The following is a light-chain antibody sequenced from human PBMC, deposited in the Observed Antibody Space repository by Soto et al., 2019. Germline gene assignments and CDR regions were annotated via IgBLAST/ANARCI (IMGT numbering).Light chain of an antibody. J-gene: IGKJ1*01. V-gene: IGKV3-15*01. Sequence: EIVMTQSPATLSVSPGERATLSCRASQSVSWNLAWYQQKPGQAPRLLIYVASTRATGIPARFSGSGSGTNFTLIISSLQSQDFVVYYFQQHNNWPRTFGQGTKVEIK. CDR3: QQHNNWPRT. CDR2: VAS. CDR1: QSVSWN.